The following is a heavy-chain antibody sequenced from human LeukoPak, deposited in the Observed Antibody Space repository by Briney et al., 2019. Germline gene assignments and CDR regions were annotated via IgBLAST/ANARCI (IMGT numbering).Heavy chain of an antibody. D-gene: IGHD3-9*01. CDR1: GFTFSDYY. Sequence: GGSLRLSCAASGFTFSDYYMSWIRQAPGKGLEWVSYISSSGSTIYYADSVKGRFTISRVNAKNSLYLQMNSLRAEDTAVYYCARGAPGVWPNDILTDFDYWGQGTLVTVSS. CDR2: ISSSGSTI. J-gene: IGHJ4*02. V-gene: IGHV3-11*01. CDR3: ARGAPGVWPNDILTDFDY.